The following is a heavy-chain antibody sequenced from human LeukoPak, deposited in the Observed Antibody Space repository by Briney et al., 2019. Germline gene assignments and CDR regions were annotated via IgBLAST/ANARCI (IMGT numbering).Heavy chain of an antibody. CDR1: GFTFDDYA. CDR2: ISWNSGSI. J-gene: IGHJ3*02. Sequence: PGRSLRLSCAASGFTFDDYAMHWVRQAPGKGLEWVSGISWNSGSIGYADSVKGRFTISRDNAKNSLYLQMNSLRAEDTALYYCAKEYGSSDAFDIWGQGTMVTVSS. D-gene: IGHD4-17*01. CDR3: AKEYGSSDAFDI. V-gene: IGHV3-9*01.